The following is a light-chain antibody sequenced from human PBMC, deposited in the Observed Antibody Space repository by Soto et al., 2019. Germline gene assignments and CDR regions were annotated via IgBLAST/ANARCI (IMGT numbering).Light chain of an antibody. CDR1: QSVGSY. CDR3: QQRSNWPST. V-gene: IGKV3-11*01. CDR2: YAS. Sequence: EIVLTQSPATLSLSPGDRATLSCRASQSVGSYLAWYQQKPGQAPRLLIYYASNRATGIPARFSGSGSGTDFTLTITSLEPEDFAVYYCQQRSNWPSTFGGGTKVEIK. J-gene: IGKJ4*01.